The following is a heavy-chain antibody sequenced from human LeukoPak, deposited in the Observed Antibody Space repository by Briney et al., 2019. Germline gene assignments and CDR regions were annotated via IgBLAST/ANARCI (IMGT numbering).Heavy chain of an antibody. J-gene: IGHJ4*02. CDR3: GKERDYYSSGYFFDY. D-gene: IGHD3-22*01. Sequence: PGGSLRLSCAASGFTFSSYEMNWVRQAPGKGLEWVSYISSSGSTIYYADSVKGRFTISRDNAKNSLYLQMNSLRAEDTAVYYCGKERDYYSSGYFFDYWGQGTLVTVSS. CDR1: GFTFSSYE. CDR2: ISSSGSTI. V-gene: IGHV3-48*03.